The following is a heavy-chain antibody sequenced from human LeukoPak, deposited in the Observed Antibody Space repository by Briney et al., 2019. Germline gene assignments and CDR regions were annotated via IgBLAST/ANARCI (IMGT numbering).Heavy chain of an antibody. CDR2: LRSESTGGII. J-gene: IGHJ4*02. V-gene: IGHV3-15*01. Sequence: GGSLRLSCAASGFTFSSYSMNWVRQAPGKGLEWVGRLRSESTGGIIEYAAPVKGRFIISRDDSKDTMYLQMNSLNIEDTAVYYCAAESWWQLIYWGQGTLVTVSS. D-gene: IGHD2-15*01. CDR3: AAESWWQLIY. CDR1: GFTFSSYS.